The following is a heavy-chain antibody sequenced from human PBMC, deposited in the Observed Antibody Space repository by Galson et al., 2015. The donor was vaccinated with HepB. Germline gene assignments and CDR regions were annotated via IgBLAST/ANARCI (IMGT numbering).Heavy chain of an antibody. V-gene: IGHV3-48*04. CDR2: ITNSGHNI. CDR3: ARDHAYAFDV. J-gene: IGHJ3*01. D-gene: IGHD2-2*01. CDR1: GFTFTSYS. Sequence: SLRLSCAASGFTFTSYSMNWVRQAPGKGLEWISYITNSGHNIYSADSVKGRFTISRDNAKNSVYLQMNSLRAEDTAVYYCARDHAYAFDVWGQGTMVTVSS.